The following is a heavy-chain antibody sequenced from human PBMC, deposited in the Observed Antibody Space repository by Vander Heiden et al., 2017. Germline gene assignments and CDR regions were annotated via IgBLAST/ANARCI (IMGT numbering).Heavy chain of an antibody. CDR3: AKDIIPGYGDYVGTYGMDV. J-gene: IGHJ6*02. Sequence: EVQLVESGGGLVQPGRSLRPSCAASGFTFDAYAMHWVRQAPGKGLEWVSGISWNSGSIGYADSVKGRFTISRDNAKNSLYLQMNSLRAEDTAVYYCAKDIIPGYGDYVGTYGMDVWGQGTTVTVSS. V-gene: IGHV3-9*01. D-gene: IGHD4-17*01. CDR1: GFTFDAYA. CDR2: ISWNSGSI.